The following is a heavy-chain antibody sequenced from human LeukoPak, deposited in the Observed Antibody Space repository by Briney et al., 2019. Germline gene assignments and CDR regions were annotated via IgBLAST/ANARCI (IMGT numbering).Heavy chain of an antibody. CDR2: MNPNNGNT. Sequence: ASVKVSCKASGYTFTSYDINWVRQATGQGLEWMGWMNPNNGNTGYAQKFQGRVTMTRNTSISTAYMELSSLRSEDTAVCYCARGSSYCTNGVCYSGAFDIWGQGTMVTVSS. D-gene: IGHD2-8*01. J-gene: IGHJ3*02. CDR3: ARGSSYCTNGVCYSGAFDI. CDR1: GYTFTSYD. V-gene: IGHV1-8*01.